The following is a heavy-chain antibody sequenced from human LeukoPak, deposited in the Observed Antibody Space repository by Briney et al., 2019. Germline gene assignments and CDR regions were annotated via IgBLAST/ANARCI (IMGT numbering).Heavy chain of an antibody. CDR3: GGGGGLWGTVTDAFDI. D-gene: IGHD3-16*01. V-gene: IGHV4-34*01. CDR1: GGSFSGYY. Sequence: SETLSLTCAVYGGSFSGYYWSWIRQPPGKGLEWIGEINHSGSTNYNPSLKSRVTISVDTSKNQFSLKLSSVTAADTAVYYCGGGGGLWGTVTDAFDIWGQGTMVTVSS. CDR2: INHSGST. J-gene: IGHJ3*02.